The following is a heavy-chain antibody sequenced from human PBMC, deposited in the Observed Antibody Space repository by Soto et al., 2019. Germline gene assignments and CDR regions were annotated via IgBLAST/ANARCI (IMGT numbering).Heavy chain of an antibody. CDR2: ISGSGASI. CDR3: AKGPKINSSGVDAFDI. J-gene: IGHJ3*02. Sequence: EVQLLESGGGLVQPGGTLRLSCAASFTFSSYAMSWVRQAPGRGLEWLSGISGSGASIFYADSVRGRFTISRDNSENTLYLQMTTLRAEDTAVYYGAKGPKINSSGVDAFDIWGKGTMVTVS. V-gene: IGHV3-23*01. CDR1: FTFSSYA. D-gene: IGHD6-19*01.